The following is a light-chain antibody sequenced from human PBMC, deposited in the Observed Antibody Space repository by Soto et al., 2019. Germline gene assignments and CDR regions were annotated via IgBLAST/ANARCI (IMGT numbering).Light chain of an antibody. J-gene: IGKJ3*01. CDR3: QQRSNLLFT. CDR1: QSVSSY. CDR2: DAS. V-gene: IGKV3-11*01. Sequence: EIVLTQSPATLSLSPGERATLSCRASQSVSSYLAWYQQKPGQAPRLLIYDASNRGTAIPARFSGSGSGTDFTITIISLEPEDFAVYYCQQRSNLLFTFGPGTKVDIK.